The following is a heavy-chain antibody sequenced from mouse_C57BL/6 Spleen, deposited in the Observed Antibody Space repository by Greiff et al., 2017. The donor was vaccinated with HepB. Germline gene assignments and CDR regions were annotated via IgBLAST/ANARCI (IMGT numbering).Heavy chain of an antibody. Sequence: VQLQQSGTVLARPGASVKMSCKTSGYTFTSYWMHWVKQRPGQGLEWIGAIYPGNSDTSYNQKFKGKAKLTAVTSASTAYMELSSLTNEDSAVYYCTRLTNYGYGYAMDYWGQGTSVTVSS. V-gene: IGHV1-5*01. CDR1: GYTFTSYW. CDR3: TRLTNYGYGYAMDY. CDR2: IYPGNSDT. J-gene: IGHJ4*01. D-gene: IGHD2-2*01.